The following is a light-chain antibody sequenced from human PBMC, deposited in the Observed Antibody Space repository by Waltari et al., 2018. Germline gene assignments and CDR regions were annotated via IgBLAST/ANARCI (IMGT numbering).Light chain of an antibody. Sequence: DIQMTQSPSSLSASVGDIVTITCRASQSISSYLNWYQQKPGKAPKLLIYAASSLQSGVPSRFSGSGSGTDFTLTISSLQPEDFATYYCQQSYSTPGLTFGGGTKVEIK. CDR2: AAS. V-gene: IGKV1-39*01. J-gene: IGKJ4*01. CDR3: QQSYSTPGLT. CDR1: QSISSY.